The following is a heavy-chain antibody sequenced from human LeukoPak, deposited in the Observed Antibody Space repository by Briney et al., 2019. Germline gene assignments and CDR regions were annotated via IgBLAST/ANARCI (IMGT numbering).Heavy chain of an antibody. V-gene: IGHV3-23*01. J-gene: IGHJ5*01. D-gene: IGHD5-12*01. CDR2: ITGSGNNT. CDR3: AKDIGADPEDWFDS. Sequence: QPGGSLRLSCAASGFRFSSYAMTWVRQAPGKGLEWIPGITGSGNNTYYADSVKGRFTISRDNSKNTLYLQMNSLRAEDTAEYYCAKDIGADPEDWFDSWGQGTLVTVSS. CDR1: GFRFSSYA.